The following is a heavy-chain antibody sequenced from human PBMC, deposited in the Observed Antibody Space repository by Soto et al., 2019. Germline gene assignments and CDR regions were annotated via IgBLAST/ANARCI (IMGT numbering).Heavy chain of an antibody. CDR2: ISPDGGST. V-gene: IGHV1-46*01. D-gene: IGHD3-10*01. Sequence: SVEVTCRASGLDLTDHYIRSVQQSNGQGLEWMGIISPDGGSTRYSQKFQARITMTRDTSTSTVYMELSSLRSEDTAIYYCARAPRGGVIIVITWAQIDYWGQGTLVTVS. J-gene: IGHJ4*02. CDR1: GLDLTDHY. CDR3: ARAPRGGVIIVITWAQIDY.